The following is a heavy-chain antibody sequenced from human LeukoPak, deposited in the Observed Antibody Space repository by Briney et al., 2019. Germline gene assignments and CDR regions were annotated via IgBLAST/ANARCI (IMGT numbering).Heavy chain of an antibody. J-gene: IGHJ4*02. CDR2: ISHRGGT. CDR1: GGSLSGYY. D-gene: IGHD2-21*01. V-gene: IGHV4-34*01. CDR3: ARFADSEPIDT. Sequence: SETLSLTCVVSGGSLSGYYLTWIRQAPGKGLEWIGDISHRGGTAYNPSLKSRASVSLDTSKNQSSLYVTSVTAADTAVYFCARFADSEPIDTWGQGTLVTVSS.